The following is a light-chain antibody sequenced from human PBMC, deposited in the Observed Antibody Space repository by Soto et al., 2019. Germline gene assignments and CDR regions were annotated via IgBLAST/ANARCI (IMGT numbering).Light chain of an antibody. CDR1: QYIFTY. CDR2: DAS. Sequence: DIHMTQSPSTLSASVGDRVTISCRASQYIFTYLAWYQQKPGKAPKLLIFDASTLQSGVPPRFSGSGSGTEFTLTISSLQPDDFATYYCQHYTLYSASFGPGTKV. CDR3: QHYTLYSAS. J-gene: IGKJ1*01. V-gene: IGKV1-5*01.